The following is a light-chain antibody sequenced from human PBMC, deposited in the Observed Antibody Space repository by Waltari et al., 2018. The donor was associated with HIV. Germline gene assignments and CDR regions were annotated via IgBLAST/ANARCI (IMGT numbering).Light chain of an antibody. CDR2: KDS. J-gene: IGLJ2*01. V-gene: IGLV3-25*03. CDR1: ALPSQF. CDR3: QSADVTGTLGV. Sequence: SYELAQPPSVSVSPGQTARLTCSGDALPSQFVYCYQQKPGQAPIVVIYKDSERPSGIPERFSGGISGATATLAMSAVQAEGEADYYCQSADVTGTLGVFGGGTRLTV.